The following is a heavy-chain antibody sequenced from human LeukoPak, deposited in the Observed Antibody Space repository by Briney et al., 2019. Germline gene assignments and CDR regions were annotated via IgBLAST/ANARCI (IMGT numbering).Heavy chain of an antibody. D-gene: IGHD3-10*01. CDR3: ARDQYYGLDY. V-gene: IGHV1-69*06. CDR2: IIPIFGTA. CDR1: GGTFSSYA. J-gene: IGHJ4*02. Sequence: VASVKVSCKASGGTFSSYAISWVRQAPGQGLEWMGGIIPIFGTANYAQKFQGRVTITADKSTSTAYMELSSLRSEDTAVYYCARDQYYGLDYWGQGTLVTVSS.